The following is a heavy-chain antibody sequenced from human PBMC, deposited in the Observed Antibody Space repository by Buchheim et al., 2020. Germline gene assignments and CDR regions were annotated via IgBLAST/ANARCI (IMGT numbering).Heavy chain of an antibody. J-gene: IGHJ4*02. V-gene: IGHV3-30*18. CDR3: AKEGRFTEWYYDH. Sequence: QVHLVESGGGLVQPGDSLRLSCGASGFTFSNYGIHWLRKAPGKGLEWVAAIADDGGAKVYADSVKGRFTLSRDNSKNMVYLQMNSLRPDDSALYFCAKEGRFTEWYYDHWGQGTL. CDR1: GFTFSNYG. CDR2: IADDGGAK. D-gene: IGHD3-3*01.